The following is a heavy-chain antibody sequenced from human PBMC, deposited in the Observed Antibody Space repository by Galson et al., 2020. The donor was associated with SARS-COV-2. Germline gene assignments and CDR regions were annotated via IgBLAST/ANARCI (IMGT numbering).Heavy chain of an antibody. J-gene: IGHJ4*02. CDR1: GFKFDDHA. CDR3: ARRSARYCSGSSCYPSPFDC. D-gene: IGHD2-15*01. Sequence: GGSLRLSCIASGFKFDDHAMHWVRRAPGKGLEWVSGISWNSGSIGYADSVKGRFTISRDNAKNTLYLQMTSLRAEDTAVYYCARRSARYCSGSSCYPSPFDCWGQGTLVTVSS. V-gene: IGHV3-9*01. CDR2: ISWNSGSI.